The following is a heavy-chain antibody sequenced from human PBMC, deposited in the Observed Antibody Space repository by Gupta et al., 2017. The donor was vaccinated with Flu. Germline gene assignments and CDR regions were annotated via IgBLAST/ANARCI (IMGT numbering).Heavy chain of an antibody. CDR2: IQAREGT. V-gene: IGHV4-4*07. CDR1: GGSIIHFY. J-gene: IGHJ4*02. Sequence: GGSIIHFYWNRIRQPAGGGLEWMGRIQAREGTNDNPSHKSRRTMSVDMSRNQFSLRLTAVTAADTAVYYCAGDSWHESGYFYPLGQWGQGVLVSVSS. D-gene: IGHD3-22*01. CDR3: AGDSWHESGYFYPLGQ.